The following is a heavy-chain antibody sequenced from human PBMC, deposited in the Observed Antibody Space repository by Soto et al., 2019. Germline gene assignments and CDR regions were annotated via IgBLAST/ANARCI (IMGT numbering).Heavy chain of an antibody. J-gene: IGHJ6*01. CDR1: GITFSSYA. CDR3: AKDGCEDSSPGGDSVGVDV. D-gene: IGHD6-13*01. Sequence: PGGSLRLSCAASGITFSSYAMTWVRQAPWKGLEWVSSISGGGEFTSYADSVKGRFTISRDNSKNTVYLQMDSLRADDTAIYYCAKDGCEDSSPGGDSVGVDVWGHGSSVTVSA. CDR2: ISGGGEFT. V-gene: IGHV3-23*01.